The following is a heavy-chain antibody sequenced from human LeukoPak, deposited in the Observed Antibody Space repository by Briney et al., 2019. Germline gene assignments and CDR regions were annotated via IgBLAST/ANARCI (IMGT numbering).Heavy chain of an antibody. CDR2: IIPILGIA. Sequence: SVKVPCKASGGTFSSYAISWVRQAPGQGLEWMGRIIPILGIANYAQKFQGRVTITADKSTSTAYMELSSLRSEDTAVYYCARGFTMVRGAPPYYWGQGTLVTVSS. D-gene: IGHD3-10*01. V-gene: IGHV1-69*04. CDR3: ARGFTMVRGAPPYY. J-gene: IGHJ4*02. CDR1: GGTFSSYA.